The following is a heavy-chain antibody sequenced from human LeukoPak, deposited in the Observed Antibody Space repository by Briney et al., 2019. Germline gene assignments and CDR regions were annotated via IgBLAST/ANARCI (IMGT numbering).Heavy chain of an antibody. CDR1: AYSLTELS. D-gene: IGHD5-18*01. CDR3: ASTWIQLWVENYYYYYYMDV. J-gene: IGHJ6*03. CDR2: FDPESGET. Sequence: GASVKVSCKVSAYSLTELSMHWVRQAPGKGLEWLRKFDPESGETVDAQKFQGRVTLTEDTSTDTAYMELSSLRSEDTAVYYCASTWIQLWVENYYYYYYMDVWGKGTTVTVSS. V-gene: IGHV1-24*01.